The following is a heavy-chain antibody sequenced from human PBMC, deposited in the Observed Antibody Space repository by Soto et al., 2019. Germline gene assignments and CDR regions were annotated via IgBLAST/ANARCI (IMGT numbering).Heavy chain of an antibody. V-gene: IGHV1-18*01. CDR2: ISAYNGNT. Sequence: ASVKVSCKASGYSFTSYGITWVRQAPGQGLEWMGWISAYNGNTNYAQNLQDRVTLTTDTSTYTAYMELRSLQSDDTAVYYCARDFGSYLPNYYYYYGMDVWGQGTTVTVSS. J-gene: IGHJ6*02. D-gene: IGHD3-16*02. CDR3: ARDFGSYLPNYYYYYGMDV. CDR1: GYSFTSYG.